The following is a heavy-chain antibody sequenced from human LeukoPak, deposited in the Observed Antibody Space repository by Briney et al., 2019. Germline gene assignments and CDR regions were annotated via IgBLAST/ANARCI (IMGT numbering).Heavy chain of an antibody. V-gene: IGHV4-34*01. CDR3: ARHSAYVWGSPSAHFDY. J-gene: IGHJ4*02. D-gene: IGHD3-16*01. CDR1: GGSFSDYY. Sequence: PSETLSLTCAVYGGSFSDYYWAWIRQPPGKGLEWIGEINHNGGINYNPSLKSRVTISVDTSKNQFSLKLSSVTAADTAVYYCARHSAYVWGSPSAHFDYWGQGTLVTVSS. CDR2: INHNGGI.